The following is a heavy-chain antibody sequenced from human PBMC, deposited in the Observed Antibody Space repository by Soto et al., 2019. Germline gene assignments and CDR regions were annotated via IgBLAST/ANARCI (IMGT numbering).Heavy chain of an antibody. CDR1: GFPLSAYN. V-gene: IGHV3-21*06. J-gene: IGHJ4*02. Sequence: GGTVRLSCTGSGFPLSAYNMNWVRQAPGRGLEWVSSIRVGSDRRYQPDSMKGRFTISRDDARNSVFLQINSLRDEDTAVYFCARSPRNGIRGAYWGQGALVAVSS. D-gene: IGHD2-15*01. CDR3: ARSPRNGIRGAY. CDR2: IRVGSDRR.